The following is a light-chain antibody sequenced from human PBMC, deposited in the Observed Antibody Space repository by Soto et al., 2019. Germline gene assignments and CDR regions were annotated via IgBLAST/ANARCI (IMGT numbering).Light chain of an antibody. CDR1: QSVSNNY. CDR3: QQYGSSGT. J-gene: IGKJ1*01. CDR2: GAS. Sequence: IVITQSPPTLSVSPVERATLYCRASQSVSNNYLAWYQQKPGQAPRLLIYGASNRATGIPDRFSGSGSGTDFTLTISRLEPEDFAVYYCQQYGSSGTFGQGTKVDI. V-gene: IGKV3-20*01.